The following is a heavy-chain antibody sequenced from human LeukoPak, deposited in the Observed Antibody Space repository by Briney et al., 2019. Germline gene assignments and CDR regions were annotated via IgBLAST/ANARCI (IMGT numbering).Heavy chain of an antibody. Sequence: SETLSLTCTVSGGSISSSSYYWGWIRQPPGKGLEWIGSIYYSGSTYYNPSLKSRVTISVDTSKNQFSLKLSSVTAVDTAVYYCARTPSRGDFDYWGQGTLVTVSS. CDR1: GGSISSSSYY. V-gene: IGHV4-39*07. D-gene: IGHD6-13*01. CDR3: ARTPSRGDFDY. CDR2: IYYSGST. J-gene: IGHJ4*02.